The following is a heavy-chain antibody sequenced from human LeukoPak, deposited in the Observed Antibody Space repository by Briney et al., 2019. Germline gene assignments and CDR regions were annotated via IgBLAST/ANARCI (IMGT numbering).Heavy chain of an antibody. CDR1: GNTLTDDY. Sequence: VASVTVSCNASGNTLTDDYMHWVRQAPGQGLEWMGRINPNSGGTNYAQKFQGRVTMTRDTSISTVYMELSRLRSDDTAVYYCARVGYYESSGYYEYWGQGTLVTVFS. V-gene: IGHV1-2*06. J-gene: IGHJ4*02. CDR3: ARVGYYESSGYYEY. D-gene: IGHD3-22*01. CDR2: INPNSGGT.